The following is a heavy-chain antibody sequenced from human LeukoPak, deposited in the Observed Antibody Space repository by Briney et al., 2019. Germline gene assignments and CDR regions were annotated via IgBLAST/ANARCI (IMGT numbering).Heavy chain of an antibody. CDR3: ARTMTTLTTRGELDF. CDR2: ISTYTGNS. J-gene: IGHJ4*02. CDR1: GYTFSNYV. V-gene: IGHV1-18*01. Sequence: GASVKVSCRASGYTFSNYVLTWVRQAPGQGLEWMGRISTYTGNSDYAQRFQDRVTMTTDTSTSTAYMELRNLSSDDTAVYYCARTMTTLTTRGELDFWGQGTLVTVSS. D-gene: IGHD4-17*01.